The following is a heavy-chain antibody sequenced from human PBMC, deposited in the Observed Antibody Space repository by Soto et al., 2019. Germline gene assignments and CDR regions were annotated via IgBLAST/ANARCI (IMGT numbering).Heavy chain of an antibody. Sequence: EVQLVETGGGLIQPGGSLRLSCAASGFTVSSNYMSWVRQTPGEGLEWVSLISGGVYTYYSDSVKGRFTISRDNSKNALYLQMNSLRAEDTAVYYCARGTGTTFYYYAMDVW. CDR1: GFTVSSNY. J-gene: IGHJ6*01. D-gene: IGHD7-27*01. V-gene: IGHV3-53*02. CDR3: ARGTGTTFYYYAMDV. CDR2: ISGGVYT.